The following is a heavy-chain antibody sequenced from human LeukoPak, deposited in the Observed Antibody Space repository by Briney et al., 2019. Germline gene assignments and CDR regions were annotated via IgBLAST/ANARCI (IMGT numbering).Heavy chain of an antibody. V-gene: IGHV3-23*01. Sequence: PGGSLRLSCAASGFTLSRYAMSWVRQAPGKGLEWVSAISGSGGSTYYADSVKGRFTISRDTSKNPLYLQMNSMRAEDTAVYYCAKGARGGGYSSGWYGGLDYWGQGALVTVSS. CDR3: AKGARGGGYSSGWYGGLDY. D-gene: IGHD6-19*01. CDR1: GFTLSRYA. CDR2: ISGSGGST. J-gene: IGHJ4*02.